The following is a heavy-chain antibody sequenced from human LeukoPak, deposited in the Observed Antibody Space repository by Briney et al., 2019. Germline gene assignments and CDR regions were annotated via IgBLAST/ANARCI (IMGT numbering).Heavy chain of an antibody. CDR3: AKDSGSSGWSGDFDY. CDR2: ISGSGYST. D-gene: IGHD6-19*01. V-gene: IGHV3-23*01. J-gene: IGHJ4*02. CDR1: GFTFSSYA. Sequence: PGGSLRLSCAASGFTFSSYAMSWVRQAPGKGLEWVSAISGSGYSTYYADSVKGRFTISRDNSKNTLYLQMNSLRAEDTAVYYCAKDSGSSGWSGDFDYWGQGTLVTVSS.